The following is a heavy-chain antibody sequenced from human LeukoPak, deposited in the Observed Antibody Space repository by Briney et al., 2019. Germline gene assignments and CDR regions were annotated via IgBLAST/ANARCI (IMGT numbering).Heavy chain of an antibody. D-gene: IGHD1-26*01. V-gene: IGHV3-21*01. CDR2: INPTSTSI. Sequence: PGGSLRLSCVASGLTFSDYSINWVRRAPGKGLEWVSSINPTSTSIYYADAVRGRFTISRDNAKSSLYLQMNNLRAEDTAVYYCARPREGGATPYYFYYMDVWSKGTTVTVSS. CDR1: GLTFSDYS. CDR3: ARPREGGATPYYFYYMDV. J-gene: IGHJ6*03.